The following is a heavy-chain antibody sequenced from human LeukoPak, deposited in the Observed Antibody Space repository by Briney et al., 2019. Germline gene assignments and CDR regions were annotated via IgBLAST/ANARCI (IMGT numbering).Heavy chain of an antibody. CDR2: IYYSGST. CDR1: GGSISSGDYY. V-gene: IGHV4-30-4*01. CDR3: AREGGATLDY. Sequence: SETLSLTCTVSGGSISSGDYYWSWIRQPPGEGLEWIGYIYYSGSTYYNPSLKSRVTISVDTSKNQFSLKLSSVTAADTAVYYCAREGGATLDYWGQGTLVTVSS. D-gene: IGHD1-26*01. J-gene: IGHJ4*02.